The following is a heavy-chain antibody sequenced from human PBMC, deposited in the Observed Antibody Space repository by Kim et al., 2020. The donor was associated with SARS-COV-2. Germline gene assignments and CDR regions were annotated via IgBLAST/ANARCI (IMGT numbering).Heavy chain of an antibody. Sequence: SETLSLTCAVYGGSFSGYYWSWIRQPPGKGLEWIGEINHSGSTNYNPSLKSRVTISVDTSKNQFSLKLSSVTAADTAVYYCARGRGSTSYQDSAWFDPWGQGTLVTVSS. V-gene: IGHV4-34*01. J-gene: IGHJ5*02. CDR1: GGSFSGYY. D-gene: IGHD2-2*01. CDR2: INHSGST. CDR3: ARGRGSTSYQDSAWFDP.